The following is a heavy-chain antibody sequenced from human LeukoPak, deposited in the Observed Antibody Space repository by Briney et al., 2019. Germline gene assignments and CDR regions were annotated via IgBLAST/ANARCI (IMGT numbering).Heavy chain of an antibody. CDR1: GGTFSSYA. CDR2: IIPIFGTA. Sequence: SVKVSCKASGGTFSSYAISWARQAPGQGLEWMGGIIPIFGTANYAQKFQGRVTITTDESTSTAYMELSSLRSEDTAVYYCARDSPYGGNPIDYWGQGTLVTVSS. J-gene: IGHJ4*02. V-gene: IGHV1-69*05. D-gene: IGHD4-23*01. CDR3: ARDSPYGGNPIDY.